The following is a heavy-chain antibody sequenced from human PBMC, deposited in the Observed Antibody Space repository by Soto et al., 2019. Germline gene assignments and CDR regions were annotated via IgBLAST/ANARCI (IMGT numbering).Heavy chain of an antibody. CDR1: GLPFSDYY. V-gene: IGHV3-11*06. CDR3: VRDISPNNFASGSYTY. CDR2: ISGSCIYT. J-gene: IGHJ4*02. D-gene: IGHD3-10*01. Sequence: GGSLRLSCAASGLPFSDYYMNWIRQAPVKGLEWVSNISGSCIYTNYTDSVKGRFTISRDNAKNSLYLQMNSLRPEDTAVYYCVRDISPNNFASGSYTYWGQGILVTVSS.